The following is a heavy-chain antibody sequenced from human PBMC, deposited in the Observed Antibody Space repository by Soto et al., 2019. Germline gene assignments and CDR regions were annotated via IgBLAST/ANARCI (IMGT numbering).Heavy chain of an antibody. CDR1: GDTFTDYY. CDR3: ARGGPVVVVTAALDY. V-gene: IGHV1-46*01. Sequence: QLQLVQSGAEVKKPGASVKVSCKASGDTFTDYYIHWVRQAPGQGLEWMGTVNPSGGHTTYAQHFLGRMTMARDTSTSTLSMELTSLTSEHTAVYYCARGGPVVVVTAALDYWGQVTLVTVAS. CDR2: VNPSGGHT. D-gene: IGHD2-21*02. J-gene: IGHJ4*02.